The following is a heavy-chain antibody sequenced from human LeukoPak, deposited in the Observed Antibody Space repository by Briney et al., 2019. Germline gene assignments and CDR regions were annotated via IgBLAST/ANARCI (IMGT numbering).Heavy chain of an antibody. Sequence: ASVKVSCKVSGYTLTELSMHWVRQAPGKGLEWMGGFDPEDGETIYAQKFQGRVTMTEDTSTDTAYMELSSLRSEDTAVYYCATVGTTFGGVIVIPYFDYWGQGTLVTVSS. D-gene: IGHD3-16*02. CDR3: ATVGTTFGGVIVIPYFDY. V-gene: IGHV1-24*01. CDR2: FDPEDGET. J-gene: IGHJ4*02. CDR1: GYTLTELS.